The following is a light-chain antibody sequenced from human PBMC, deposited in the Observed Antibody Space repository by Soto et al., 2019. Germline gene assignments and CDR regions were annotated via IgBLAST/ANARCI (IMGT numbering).Light chain of an antibody. CDR1: QSISSH. CDR2: GAS. J-gene: IGKJ4*01. Sequence: EIVLTQSPATLSLSPGERATLSCRASQSISSHLAWYQQKPGQAPRLLIYGASNRATGLPARSSGRGSGTDFTLTISSLEPEDFAVYYCQQRINWPLTFGGGTKVEIK. V-gene: IGKV3-11*01. CDR3: QQRINWPLT.